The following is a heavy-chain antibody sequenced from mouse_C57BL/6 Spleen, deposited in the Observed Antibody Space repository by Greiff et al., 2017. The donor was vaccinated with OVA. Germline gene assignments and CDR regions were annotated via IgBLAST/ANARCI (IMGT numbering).Heavy chain of an antibody. Sequence: EVHLVESGGGLVKPGGSLKLSCAASGFTFSSYAMSWVRQTPEKRLEWVATISDGGSYTYYPDNVKGRFTISRDTAKNNLYLQMSHLKSEDTAMYCGGRAYDYDALYFDVWGTGTTVTVSS. CDR1: GFTFSSYA. CDR2: ISDGGSYT. CDR3: GRAYDYDALYFDV. J-gene: IGHJ1*03. V-gene: IGHV5-4*01. D-gene: IGHD2-4*01.